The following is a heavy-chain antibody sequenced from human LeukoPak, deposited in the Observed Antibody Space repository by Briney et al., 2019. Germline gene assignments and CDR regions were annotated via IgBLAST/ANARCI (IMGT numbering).Heavy chain of an antibody. CDR3: ARDAGRYYSMDD. V-gene: IGHV1-46*01. CDR1: GYSFTRYY. J-gene: IGHJ6*03. Sequence: ASVKVSCKASGYSFTRYYMHWVRQAPGQGLAWMGLFSPSTGSIKYAQNFQGRVPMTREMSTSTVYMELSSLTSEDTAIYYCARDAGRYYSMDDWGKGTTVTVSS. CDR2: FSPSTGSI.